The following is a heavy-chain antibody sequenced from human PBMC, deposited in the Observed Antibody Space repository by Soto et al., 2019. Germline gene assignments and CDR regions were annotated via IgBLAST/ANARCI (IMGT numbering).Heavy chain of an antibody. CDR3: AKDIVVVIAAGDAFDI. CDR1: GFTFSSYA. CDR2: ISGSGGST. V-gene: IGHV3-23*01. J-gene: IGHJ3*02. D-gene: IGHD2-15*01. Sequence: AGGSLRLSCAASGFTFSSYAMSWVRQAPGKGLEWVSAISGSGGSTYYADSVKGRFTISRDNSKNTLYLQMNSLRAEDTAVYYCAKDIVVVIAAGDAFDIWGQGNPGHRLL.